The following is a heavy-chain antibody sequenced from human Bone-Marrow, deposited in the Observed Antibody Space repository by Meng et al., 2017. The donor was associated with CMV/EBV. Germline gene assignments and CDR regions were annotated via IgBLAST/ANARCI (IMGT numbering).Heavy chain of an antibody. D-gene: IGHD6-19*01. CDR2: INPNGGAT. CDR1: GYTFTGYY. Sequence: ASVKVSCKASGYTFTGYYMHWVRQDPGQGLEYIGWINPNGGATGYTQKFQGRVTMTRDTSISTAYMELSRLTSDDTAKYYCARDIYNSGWLLAFWGRGTLVTVPQ. J-gene: IGHJ1*01. CDR3: ARDIYNSGWLLAF. V-gene: IGHV1-2*02.